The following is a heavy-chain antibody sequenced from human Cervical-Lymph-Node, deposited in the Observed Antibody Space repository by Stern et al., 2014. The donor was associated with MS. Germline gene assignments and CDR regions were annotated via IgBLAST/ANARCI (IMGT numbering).Heavy chain of an antibody. V-gene: IGHV4-61*02. CDR3: ARGHWELLGNNYFDS. CDR1: GASISSGTSY. Sequence: QVQLQESGPGLVKPSQTLSLTCTVSGASISSGTSYWSWIRQPAGGGLEWIGRLHARGATHYNPSPKSLATTSDGTSKNQFYLNLNSVTAADTAVYYCARGHWELLGNNYFDSWGQGTLVTVSS. D-gene: IGHD1-26*01. J-gene: IGHJ4*02. CDR2: LHARGAT.